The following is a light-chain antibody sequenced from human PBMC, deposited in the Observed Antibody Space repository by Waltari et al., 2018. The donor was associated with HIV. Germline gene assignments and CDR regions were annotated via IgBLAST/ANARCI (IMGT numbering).Light chain of an antibody. CDR3: QSYDSNVKGV. V-gene: IGLV1-40*01. CDR1: SPNIGKGHD. J-gene: IGLJ2*01. CDR2: ANS. Sequence: QSLLTPPPSLSGAPGQRVPISCTANSPNIGKGHDVHWYQQFPGTAPKLLIYANSNRPSGVPDRFSGSKSGASASLAIAGLQFEDEADYYCQSYDSNVKGVFGGGTKLTVL.